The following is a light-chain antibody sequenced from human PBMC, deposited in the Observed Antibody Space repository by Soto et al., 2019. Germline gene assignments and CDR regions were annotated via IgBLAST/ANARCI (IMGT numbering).Light chain of an antibody. V-gene: IGKV1-33*01. CDR3: QQYDNIPV. Sequence: DIQMTQSPSSLSASVGDRVTITCQASQDISNYLNWYQQKPGKSPKLLIYDASNLETGVPSRFSGSGSGTDFTFTISSLQPEDIATYYCQQYDNIPVFGPGTKVAIK. J-gene: IGKJ3*01. CDR2: DAS. CDR1: QDISNY.